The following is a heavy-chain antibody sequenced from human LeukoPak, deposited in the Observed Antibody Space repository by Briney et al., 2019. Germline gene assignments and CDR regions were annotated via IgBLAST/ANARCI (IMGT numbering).Heavy chain of an antibody. CDR3: ARGGRRITMIVD. CDR2: IYHSGST. D-gene: IGHD3-22*01. Sequence: PSETLSLTCTVSGYSISSGYYWGWIRQPPGKGLEWIGSIYHSGSTYYNPSLKSRVTISADTSKNQFSLKLSSVTAADTAVYYCARGGRRITMIVDWGQGTLVTVSS. CDR1: GYSISSGYY. V-gene: IGHV4-38-2*02. J-gene: IGHJ4*02.